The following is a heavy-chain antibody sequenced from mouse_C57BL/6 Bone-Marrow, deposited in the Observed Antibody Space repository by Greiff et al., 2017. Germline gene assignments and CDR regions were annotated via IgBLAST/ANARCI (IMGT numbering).Heavy chain of an antibody. Sequence: EVKLVESGGGLVQPGGSLKLSCAASGFTFSDYYMYWVRQTPEKRLEWVAYISNGGGSTYYPDTVKGRFTISRDNAKNTLYLQMSRLKSEDTAMYYCARREPYGNYPYYYAMDYWGQGTSVTVSS. CDR2: ISNGGGST. CDR3: ARREPYGNYPYYYAMDY. CDR1: GFTFSDYY. D-gene: IGHD2-1*01. V-gene: IGHV5-12*01. J-gene: IGHJ4*01.